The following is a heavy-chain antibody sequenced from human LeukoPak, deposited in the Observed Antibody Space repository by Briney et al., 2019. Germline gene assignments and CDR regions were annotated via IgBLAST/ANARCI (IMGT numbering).Heavy chain of an antibody. V-gene: IGHV1-18*01. CDR2: ISAYNGNT. D-gene: IGHD3-10*01. Sequence: ASVKVSCKASGYTFTSYDINWVRQATGQGLEWMGWISAYNGNTNYAQKLQGRVTMTTDTSTSTAYMELRSLRSDDTAVYYCARPSGSGWYAFDIWGQGTMVTVSS. CDR3: ARPSGSGWYAFDI. CDR1: GYTFTSYD. J-gene: IGHJ3*02.